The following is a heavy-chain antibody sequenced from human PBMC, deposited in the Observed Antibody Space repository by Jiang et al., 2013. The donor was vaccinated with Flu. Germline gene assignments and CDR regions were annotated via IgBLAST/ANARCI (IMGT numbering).Heavy chain of an antibody. J-gene: IGHJ5*02. D-gene: IGHD3-9*01. Sequence: LLKPSETLSLTCTISGGSISYYYWSWIRQPPGKGLEWIGHIYYNGGTNYNPSLKSRVTISVDTSRNQFSLNLSSVTAADTAVYYCARSDNILRYFGFDPWGQGALVTVSS. CDR1: GGSISYYY. CDR3: ARSDNILRYFGFDP. CDR2: IYYNGGT. V-gene: IGHV4-59*01.